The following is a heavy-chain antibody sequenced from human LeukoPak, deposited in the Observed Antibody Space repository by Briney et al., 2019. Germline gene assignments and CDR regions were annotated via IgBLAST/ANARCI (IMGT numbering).Heavy chain of an antibody. CDR1: GFTFSSYS. J-gene: IGHJ6*03. CDR2: ISSSSSYI. Sequence: GGSLRLSCAASGFTFSSYSMNWVRQAPGKGLEWVSSISSSSSYIYYADSVKGRFTISRDNANNSLYLQMNSLRADDTAVYYCARGRGDCSGGSCPFTTYMDVWGKGTTVTVSS. D-gene: IGHD2-15*01. CDR3: ARGRGDCSGGSCPFTTYMDV. V-gene: IGHV3-21*01.